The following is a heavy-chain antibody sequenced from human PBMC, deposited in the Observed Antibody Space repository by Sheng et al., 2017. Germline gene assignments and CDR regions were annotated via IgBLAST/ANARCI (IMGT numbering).Heavy chain of an antibody. CDR1: GFIFSSYW. J-gene: IGHJ5*01. Sequence: EVQLVESGGDLVQPGGSLRLSCAASGFIFSSYWMHWVRQAPGKGLVWVTRINPEGSATSHADSVKGRFTISRDNAKNTLYLQMNSLKAEDTAVYFCARAGDYGSGTHYDSWGQGTLVTV. CDR2: INPEGSAT. D-gene: IGHD3-10*01. V-gene: IGHV3-74*01. CDR3: ARAGDYGSGTHYDS.